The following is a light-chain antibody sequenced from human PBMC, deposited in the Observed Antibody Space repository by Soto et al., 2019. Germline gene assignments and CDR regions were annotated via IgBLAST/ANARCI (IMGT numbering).Light chain of an antibody. J-gene: IGLJ2*01. Sequence: QSVLTQPASVSGSPGQSITISCTGTSSDVGGYNYVSWYQQYTGKAPKLMIYDVSKRPSGVPDRFSGSKSGNTASLTVSGLRADDEAVYYCSSYGGGDTFHVIFGGGTKVTVL. CDR3: SSYGGGDTFHVI. V-gene: IGLV2-8*01. CDR2: DVS. CDR1: SSDVGGYNY.